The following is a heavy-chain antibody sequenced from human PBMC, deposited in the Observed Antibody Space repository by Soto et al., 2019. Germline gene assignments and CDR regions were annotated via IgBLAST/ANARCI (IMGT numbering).Heavy chain of an antibody. CDR2: IIPIFGSA. CDR1: GGTLSSYA. J-gene: IGHJ6*02. CDR3: AGTREIPYYHGMDV. Sequence: QVQLVQSGAEVKKPGSSVKVSCKAPGGTLSSYAINWVRQAPGQGLEWMGGIIPIFGSANYAPKCQGRVTISADEATSTAYMEVSSLRSEDTAVYYCAGTREIPYYHGMDVWGQWTTVTVSS. D-gene: IGHD2-2*02. V-gene: IGHV1-69*01.